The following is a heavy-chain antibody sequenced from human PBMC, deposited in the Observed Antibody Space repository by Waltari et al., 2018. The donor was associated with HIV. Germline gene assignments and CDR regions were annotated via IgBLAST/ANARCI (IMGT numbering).Heavy chain of an antibody. CDR1: GFTFADYA. V-gene: IGHV3-9*01. D-gene: IGHD3-16*01. CDR3: ARRAFQGGSLTD. CDR2: VSWNSGVI. Sequence: EVKLVESGGGLVQPGRSLRLSCEVSGFTFADYAMDWVRQAPGKVLELVYSVSWNSGVIGYADSVKGRCTISRGNAKNSLYLQMNSLRSEDTAFYYCARRAFQGGSLTDWGQGTLVTVSS. J-gene: IGHJ4*02.